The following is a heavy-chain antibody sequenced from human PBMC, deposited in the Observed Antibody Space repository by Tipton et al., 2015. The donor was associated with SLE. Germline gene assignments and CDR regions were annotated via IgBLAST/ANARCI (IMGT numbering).Heavy chain of an antibody. J-gene: IGHJ6*02. D-gene: IGHD4-17*01. V-gene: IGHV3-30*04. CDR1: IFTFSTYT. CDR3: ARALGDYGYFYGMDV. CDR2: ISYGGSNK. Sequence: SLRLSCAASIFTFSTYTMHWVRQAPGKGLEWVALISYGGSNKYYADSVKGRFTISRDNSKNTLYLQMNSLRPEDTAVYYCARALGDYGYFYGMDVWGQGTTVTVSS.